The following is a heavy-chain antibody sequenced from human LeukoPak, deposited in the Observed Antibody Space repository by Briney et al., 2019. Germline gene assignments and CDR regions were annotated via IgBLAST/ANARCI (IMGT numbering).Heavy chain of an antibody. CDR3: ARSQTYSYYYDSSGYLGY. Sequence: PGGSLRLSCAASGFTFSSYEMNWVRQAPGKGLEWVSYISSSGSTIYYADSVKGRFTISRDNAENSLYLQMNSLRAEDTAVYYCARSQTYSYYYDSSGYLGYWGQGTLVTVSS. CDR1: GFTFSSYE. D-gene: IGHD3-22*01. V-gene: IGHV3-48*03. J-gene: IGHJ4*02. CDR2: ISSSGSTI.